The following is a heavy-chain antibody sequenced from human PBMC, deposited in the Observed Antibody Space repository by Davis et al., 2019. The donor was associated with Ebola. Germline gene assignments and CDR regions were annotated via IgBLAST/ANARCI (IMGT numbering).Heavy chain of an antibody. Sequence: PSETLSLTCTVSGYSISSGYYWGWIRQPPGKGLEWIGSINYSGSTYYNPSLKSRVTISVDTSKNQFSLNLSSVTAADTAVYYCARAPIAGAGTRWGTRWFDPWGQGTLVTVSS. J-gene: IGHJ5*02. V-gene: IGHV4-38-2*02. CDR1: GYSISSGYY. CDR3: ARAPIAGAGTRWGTRWFDP. D-gene: IGHD6-13*01. CDR2: INYSGST.